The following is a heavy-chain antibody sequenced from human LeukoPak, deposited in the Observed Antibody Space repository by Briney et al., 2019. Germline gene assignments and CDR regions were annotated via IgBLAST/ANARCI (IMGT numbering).Heavy chain of an antibody. CDR3: ASSPGNYYYYMDV. J-gene: IGHJ6*03. V-gene: IGHV4-59*01. CDR2: IYYSGST. Sequence: TSETLSLTCTVSGGSISSYYWSWIRQPPGKGLEWIGYIYYSGSTNYNPSLKSRVTISVDTSKNQFSLKLSSVTAADTAVYYCASSPGNYYYYMDVWGKGTTVTVSS. D-gene: IGHD2-2*01. CDR1: GGSISSYY.